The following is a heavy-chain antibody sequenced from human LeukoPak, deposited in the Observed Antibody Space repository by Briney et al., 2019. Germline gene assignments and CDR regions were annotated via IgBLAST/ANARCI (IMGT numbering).Heavy chain of an antibody. J-gene: IGHJ6*02. CDR2: INPNSGGT. V-gene: IGHV1-2*04. Sequence: ASVKVSCKASGYTFTGYYMHWVRQAPGQGLEWMGWINPNSGGTNYAQKFQGWVTMTRDTSISTAYMELSRLRSDDTAVYYCARVAVAGPYYYYGMDVWGQGTTVTVSS. CDR1: GYTFTGYY. CDR3: ARVAVAGPYYYYGMDV. D-gene: IGHD6-19*01.